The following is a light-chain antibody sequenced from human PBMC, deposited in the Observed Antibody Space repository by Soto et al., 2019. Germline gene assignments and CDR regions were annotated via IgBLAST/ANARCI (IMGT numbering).Light chain of an antibody. Sequence: EIVLTQSPGTLPLSPGERATLSCRASQSVSNTYLAWYQQKPGQAPRLLIYDASSRATGIPDRFSGSGSGTDFTLTISRLEPEDFAVYYCQQYGRSPGLFTFXPGTKLDIK. CDR1: QSVSNTY. J-gene: IGKJ3*01. CDR3: QQYGRSPGLFT. CDR2: DAS. V-gene: IGKV3-20*01.